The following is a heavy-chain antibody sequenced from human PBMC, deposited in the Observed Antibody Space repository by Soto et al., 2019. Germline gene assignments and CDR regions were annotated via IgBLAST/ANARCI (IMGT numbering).Heavy chain of an antibody. D-gene: IGHD6-13*01. V-gene: IGHV1-69*13. CDR3: ASLGIAKTYYYYYYGLDG. J-gene: IGHJ6*02. CDR1: GGTFSSYA. CDR2: IIPIFGTA. Sequence: SVKVSCKASGGTFSSYAISWVRQAPGQGLEWMGGIIPIFGTANYAQKFQGRVTITADESTSTAYMELSSLRSEDTAVYYCASLGIAKTYYYYYYGLDGWGQGTTVTVSS.